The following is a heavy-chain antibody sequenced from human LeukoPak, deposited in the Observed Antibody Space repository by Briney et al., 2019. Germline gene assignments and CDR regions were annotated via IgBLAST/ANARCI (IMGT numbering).Heavy chain of an antibody. J-gene: IGHJ4*02. CDR1: GFTFSSYG. CDR2: IWYDGSNK. CDR3: ARDFLGYCSGGSCYSGALDY. D-gene: IGHD2-15*01. V-gene: IGHV3-33*01. Sequence: PGGSLRLSCAASGFTFSSYGMHWVRQAPGKGLEWVAVIWYDGSNKYYADSVKGRFTISRDNSKNTLYLQMNSLRAEDTAVYYCARDFLGYCSGGSCYSGALDYWGQGTLVTVSS.